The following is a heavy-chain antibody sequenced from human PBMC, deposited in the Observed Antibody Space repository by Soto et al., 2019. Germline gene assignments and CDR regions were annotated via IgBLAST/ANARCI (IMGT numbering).Heavy chain of an antibody. V-gene: IGHV5-51*01. CDR1: GYRLDGAW. D-gene: IGHD2-2*01. CDR3: ATYQDPHYYGMDV. CDR2: IYPIDSDA. Sequence: GESLKISCKGAGYRLDGAWIGWVRQMPGKGLEWMGIIYPIDSDAKYSPSFQGQVTISVDKSISTAYLQWSSLKASDTAMYYCATYQDPHYYGMDVWGQGTTVTVSS. J-gene: IGHJ6*02.